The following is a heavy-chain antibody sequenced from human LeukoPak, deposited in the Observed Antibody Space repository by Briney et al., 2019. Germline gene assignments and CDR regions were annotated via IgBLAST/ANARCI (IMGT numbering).Heavy chain of an antibody. CDR1: GFIFSDYW. V-gene: IGHV3-7*05. J-gene: IGHJ4*02. CDR3: ARGEVDSNVDY. D-gene: IGHD4-11*01. CDR2: IEQDGSEE. Sequence: GGSLRLSCAASGFIFSDYWMNWVRQAPGKGLEWVANIEQDGSEEYYVDSVKGRFTISRDNAKNSLYLQMNSLRAEDMAVYYCARGEVDSNVDYWGQGTLVTVSS.